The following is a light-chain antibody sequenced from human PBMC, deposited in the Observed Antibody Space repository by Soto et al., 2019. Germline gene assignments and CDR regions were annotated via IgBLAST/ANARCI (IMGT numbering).Light chain of an antibody. Sequence: EIVLTQSPATLSLSPGERATLSCRASQSVSSYLDWFQQKPGQALRLLIYDASSRATGIPDRFTGSGSGTDFTLTISRLEPDDFAVYYCQQYVSSPKTFGQGTKVDIK. V-gene: IGKV3-20*01. CDR2: DAS. CDR1: QSVSSY. J-gene: IGKJ1*01. CDR3: QQYVSSPKT.